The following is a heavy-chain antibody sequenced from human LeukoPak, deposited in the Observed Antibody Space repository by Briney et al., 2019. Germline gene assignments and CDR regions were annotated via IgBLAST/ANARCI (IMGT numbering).Heavy chain of an antibody. CDR2: ISPNGGTT. V-gene: IGHV1-46*01. J-gene: IGHJ4*02. CDR3: ARGYCTNGVCRTFDI. D-gene: IGHD2-8*01. Sequence: ASLKVSCKASGYTFTDYFIHWVRQAPGQGLEWTGIISPNGGTTNYAQKFQDRVTMTRDTSTSTVYMELSSLRSEDTAVYYCARGYCTNGVCRTFDIWGQGTLVTVSS. CDR1: GYTFTDYF.